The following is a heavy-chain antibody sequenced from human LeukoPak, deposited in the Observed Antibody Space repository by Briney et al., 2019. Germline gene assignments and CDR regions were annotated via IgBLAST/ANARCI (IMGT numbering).Heavy chain of an antibody. CDR1: GYIFTDYF. V-gene: IGHV1-2*02. CDR3: ATITLVRGLPRFNGYFQH. J-gene: IGHJ1*01. Sequence: ASVKVSCKASGYIFTDYFIHWVRQAPGQGLEWMRWIISDSGGANYAQKLQGRVTMTRDTSISTAYMELSTLRSDDTAVYYCATITLVRGLPRFNGYFQHWGQGTLVTVSS. D-gene: IGHD3-10*01. CDR2: IISDSGGA.